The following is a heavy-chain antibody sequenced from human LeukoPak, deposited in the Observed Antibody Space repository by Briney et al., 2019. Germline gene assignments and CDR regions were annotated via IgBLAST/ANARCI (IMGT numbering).Heavy chain of an antibody. CDR2: INGHSGDDT. V-gene: IGHV3-23*01. D-gene: IGHD3-10*01. J-gene: IGHJ4*02. CDR1: GFTFSNYA. CDR3: AKGSSSGRPYFFDY. Sequence: QPGGSLRLSCAASGFTFSNYAMGCVRQAPGKGLEWFSAINGHSGDDTYYGDAVKGRFTISRDNSKTTLYLEMNSLRAEDTAVYYCAKGSSSGRPYFFDYWGQGSLVAVSS.